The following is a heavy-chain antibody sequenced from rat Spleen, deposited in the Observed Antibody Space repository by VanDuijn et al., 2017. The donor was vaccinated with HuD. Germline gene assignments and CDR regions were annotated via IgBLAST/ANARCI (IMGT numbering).Heavy chain of an antibody. CDR2: IRSGGGT. V-gene: IGHV2S63*01. CDR3: ARQKYYDGSPYVMDA. J-gene: IGHJ4*01. D-gene: IGHD1-12*02. Sequence: VQLKESGPGLVQPSQTLSLTCTVSGFSLTDYSVHWVRQPPGKGLEWIGTIRSGGGTDYNSTLKSRLSISRDTSKSQVLLKMDSLQPEDTGTYYCARQKYYDGSPYVMDAWGQGTSVTVSS. CDR1: GFSLTDYS.